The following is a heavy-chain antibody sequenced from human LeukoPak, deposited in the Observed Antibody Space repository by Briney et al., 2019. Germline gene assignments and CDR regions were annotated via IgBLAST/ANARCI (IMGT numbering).Heavy chain of an antibody. CDR3: ARGGSFGVDRNDY. CDR1: GFTFSSYS. D-gene: IGHD3-3*01. CDR2: ISSDARDP. Sequence: KPGGSLLLSCAASGFTFSSYSMSWVRQAPGKGLDWVSSISSDARDPYYADSVKGRFTISRDNAKNSLYLQLNSLRAEDTAVYYCARGGSFGVDRNDYWGQGTL. V-gene: IGHV3-21*01. J-gene: IGHJ4*02.